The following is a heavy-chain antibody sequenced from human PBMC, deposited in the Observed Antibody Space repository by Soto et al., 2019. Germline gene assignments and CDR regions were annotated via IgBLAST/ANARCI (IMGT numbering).Heavy chain of an antibody. CDR3: AREPRRTYYYDSSGYYWPSGYFDY. V-gene: IGHV3-33*01. J-gene: IGHJ4*02. CDR1: GFTFSSYG. CDR2: IWYDGSNK. D-gene: IGHD3-22*01. Sequence: QVQLVESGGGVVQPGRSLRLSCAASGFTFSSYGMHWVRQAPGKGLEWVAVIWYDGSNKYYADSVKGRFTISRDNSKNTLYLQMNSLRAEDTAVYYCAREPRRTYYYDSSGYYWPSGYFDYWGQGTLVTVSS.